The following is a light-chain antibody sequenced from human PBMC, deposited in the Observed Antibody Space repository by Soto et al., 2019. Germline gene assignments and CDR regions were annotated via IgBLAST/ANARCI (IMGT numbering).Light chain of an antibody. J-gene: IGKJ1*01. V-gene: IGKV1-5*03. CDR1: QSISSW. Sequence: DIQITLSPSTLSACVGDRITITCRASQSISSWLAWYQQKPVKAPKLLMYKASTLETGVPSRFSGSGSGTEFTLTINSVQPDDFAAYFCQQYNCYSGWRFGQGTKGDIK. CDR2: KAS. CDR3: QQYNCYSGWR.